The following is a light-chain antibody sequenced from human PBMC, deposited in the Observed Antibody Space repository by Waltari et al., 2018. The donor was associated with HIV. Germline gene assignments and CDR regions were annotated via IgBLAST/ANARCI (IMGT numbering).Light chain of an antibody. CDR2: KDS. CDR3: QSADSSGTYGV. Sequence: SYELTQPPSVSVSPGQTARITCSGDALPKQYAYWYQQKPGQAPVLVIYKDSERPSGIPKRFSGSSSGTTVTLTISGVQAEDEADYYCQSADSSGTYGVFGGGTKLTVL. J-gene: IGLJ3*02. CDR1: ALPKQY. V-gene: IGLV3-25*03.